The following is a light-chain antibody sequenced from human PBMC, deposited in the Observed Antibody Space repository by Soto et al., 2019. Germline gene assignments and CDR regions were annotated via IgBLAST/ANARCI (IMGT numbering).Light chain of an antibody. V-gene: IGKV3-11*01. Sequence: EIVLTQSPATLSLSPGERATLSCRASQSVSSYLAWYQQRPGQAPRLLIYDASNRATGIPARFSGSGSGTDFTLTISSLEPEDFAVYYCQQRSHWPLTFGHGTRLEIK. CDR3: QQRSHWPLT. J-gene: IGKJ5*01. CDR1: QSVSSY. CDR2: DAS.